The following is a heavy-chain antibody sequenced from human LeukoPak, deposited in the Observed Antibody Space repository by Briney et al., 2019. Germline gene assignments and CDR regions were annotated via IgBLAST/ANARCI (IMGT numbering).Heavy chain of an antibody. D-gene: IGHD5-12*01. CDR2: IYYSGST. CDR3: ARDLIVATTRGYYGMDV. CDR1: GGSISSGGYC. Sequence: PSETLSLTCTVSGGSISSGGYCWSWIRQHPGKGLEWIVYIYYSGSTYYNPSLKSRVTISVDTSKNQFSLKLSSVTAADTAVYYCARDLIVATTRGYYGMDVWGQGTTVTVSS. J-gene: IGHJ6*02. V-gene: IGHV4-31*03.